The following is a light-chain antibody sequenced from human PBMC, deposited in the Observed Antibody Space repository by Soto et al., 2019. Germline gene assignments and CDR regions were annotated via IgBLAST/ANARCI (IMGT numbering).Light chain of an antibody. J-gene: IGKJ2*01. V-gene: IGKV1-12*01. CDR3: HQAYSLPVT. Sequence: DIQLTQSPSSVSASVGDRVTLTCRASQGISNWLAWYQQKPGKAPKLLISAASTLQGGVPSRFSGSFSGTDFTLTITSLQAEDFATYFCHQAYSLPVTFGQGTKLEIK. CDR1: QGISNW. CDR2: AAS.